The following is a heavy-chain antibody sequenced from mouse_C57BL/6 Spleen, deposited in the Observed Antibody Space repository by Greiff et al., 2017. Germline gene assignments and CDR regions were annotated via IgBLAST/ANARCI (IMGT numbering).Heavy chain of an antibody. D-gene: IGHD1-1*01. V-gene: IGHV1-82*01. CDR3: ARDLLLRFYYAMDY. J-gene: IGHJ4*01. CDR1: GYAFSSSW. CDR2: IYPGDGDT. Sequence: QVQLQQSGPELVKPGASVKISCKASGYAFSSSWMNWVKQRPGKGLEWIGRIYPGDGDTNYNGKFKGKATLTADKSSSTAYMQLSSLTSEDSAVYFCARDLLLRFYYAMDYWGQGTSVTVSS.